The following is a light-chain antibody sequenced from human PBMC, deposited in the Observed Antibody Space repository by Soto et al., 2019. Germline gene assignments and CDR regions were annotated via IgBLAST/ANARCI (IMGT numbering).Light chain of an antibody. CDR1: QSLLHNNGYNY. J-gene: IGKJ2*01. CDR3: MPALQTSYT. Sequence: DIVMTQSPLSLAVTPGAPASISCRSSQSLLHNNGYNYLSWYLQKPGQSPQVLIYLGSNRASGVPDRVSGSGSGTDFTLKISRVEAEDVGVYYCMPALQTSYTFGQGTKLEI. CDR2: LGS. V-gene: IGKV2-28*01.